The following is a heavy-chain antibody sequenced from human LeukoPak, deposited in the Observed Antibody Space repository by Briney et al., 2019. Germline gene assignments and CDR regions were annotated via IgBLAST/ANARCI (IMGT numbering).Heavy chain of an antibody. Sequence: ASVKVSCKASGHTFTDYHIHWVRQAPGQRLEWMGILTPRGDITNYAQKFQGRVTMTRDTSTSTIYMELSSLRSEDTAVYYCARGGQRWLQFPYDYWGQGTVVTVSS. V-gene: IGHV1-46*01. CDR1: GHTFTDYH. CDR2: LTPRGDIT. CDR3: ARGGQRWLQFPYDY. J-gene: IGHJ4*02. D-gene: IGHD5-24*01.